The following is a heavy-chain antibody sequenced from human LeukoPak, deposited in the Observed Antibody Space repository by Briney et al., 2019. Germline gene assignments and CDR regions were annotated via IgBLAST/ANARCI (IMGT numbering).Heavy chain of an antibody. CDR1: YGSLSRSNYY. Sequence: PSETLSLTCAVSYGSLSRSNYYCGWTRPPPRKWLEWIGSIYYSENTYYNPSLQRRVTISVGPSKSQYAQELSSLTAADTSVYYCARLGGDCYTDYYYCYMDVWGKGTTVTVSS. V-gene: IGHV4-39*01. J-gene: IGHJ6*03. CDR2: IYYSENT. D-gene: IGHD2-21*02. CDR3: ARLGGDCYTDYYYCYMDV.